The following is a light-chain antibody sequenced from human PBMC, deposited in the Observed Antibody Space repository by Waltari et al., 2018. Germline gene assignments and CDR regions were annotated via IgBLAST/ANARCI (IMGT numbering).Light chain of an antibody. CDR2: GAS. Sequence: DIQMTQSPSSLSASVGEKVTITCRASQRISEYLNWYQQKPGKAPQLLIYGASSLQSGVPSRFSGSGAGTDFTLSITSLQPEDSATYYCQQSYTFGGGTKVEIK. CDR3: QQSYT. V-gene: IGKV1-39*01. CDR1: QRISEY. J-gene: IGKJ4*01.